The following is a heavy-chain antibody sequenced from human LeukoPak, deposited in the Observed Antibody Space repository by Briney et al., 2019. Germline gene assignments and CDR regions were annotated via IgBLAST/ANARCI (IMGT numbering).Heavy chain of an antibody. CDR2: NYYSGST. Sequence: SETVSLTCTVSGGSIRSYYWIWIRQPPGEGRVGIGYNYYSGSTNYNPSLESRVTISVETSKNHFFLKLSPVTVADTGVYFCGSRGHYYFECWGEGALVTLS. CDR1: GGSIRSYY. J-gene: IGHJ4*02. D-gene: IGHD1-26*01. CDR3: GSRGHYYFEC. V-gene: IGHV4-59*08.